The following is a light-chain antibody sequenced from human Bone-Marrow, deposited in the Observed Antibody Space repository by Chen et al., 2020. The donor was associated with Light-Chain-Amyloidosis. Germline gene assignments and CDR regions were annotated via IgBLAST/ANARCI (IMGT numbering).Light chain of an antibody. J-gene: IGKJ2*01. CDR3: QQYSTAPWT. Sequence: EIVLTQSPGARSLSPGERVTISCRASQTIKKNYLAWYQQKPGQAPRLLIFGASSRASGVPDRFGGSGSGTDFTLTISRLEPEDFGVYHCQQYSTAPWTFGQRT. V-gene: IGKV3-20*01. CDR2: GAS. CDR1: QTIKKNY.